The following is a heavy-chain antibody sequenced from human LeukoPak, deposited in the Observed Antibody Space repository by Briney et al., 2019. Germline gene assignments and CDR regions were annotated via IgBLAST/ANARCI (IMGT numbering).Heavy chain of an antibody. V-gene: IGHV4-34*01. CDR1: GGSFSVYY. CDR3: ARGPSYYGSGSYYNYKNYYGMDV. D-gene: IGHD3-10*01. J-gene: IGHJ6*02. Sequence: SETLSLTCAVYGGSFSVYYWSWIRQPPGKGLEWIGEINHSGSTNYNPSLKSRVTISVDTSKNQFSLKLSSVTAADTAVYYCARGPSYYGSGSYYNYKNYYGMDVWGQGTTVTVSS. CDR2: INHSGST.